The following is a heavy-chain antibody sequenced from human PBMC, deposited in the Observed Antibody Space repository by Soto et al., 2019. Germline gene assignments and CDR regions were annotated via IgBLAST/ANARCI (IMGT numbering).Heavy chain of an antibody. Sequence: LSLTCTVSGGPISSYYWSWIRQPAGKGLEWIGRIYTSGSTNYNPSLKSRVTMSVDTSKNQFSLKLSSVTAADTAVYYCARDKLYGSGSYSHFDYWGQGTLVTVSS. J-gene: IGHJ4*02. D-gene: IGHD3-10*01. CDR3: ARDKLYGSGSYSHFDY. CDR1: GGPISSYY. V-gene: IGHV4-4*07. CDR2: IYTSGST.